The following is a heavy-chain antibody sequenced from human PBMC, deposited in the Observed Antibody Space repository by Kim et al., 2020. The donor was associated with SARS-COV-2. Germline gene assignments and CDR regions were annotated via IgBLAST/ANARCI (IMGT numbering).Heavy chain of an antibody. CDR3: AKDRTGIAAAGTSAFGI. CDR1: GFTFSSYA. V-gene: IGHV3-23*01. D-gene: IGHD6-13*01. CDR2: ISGSGGST. Sequence: GGSLRLSCAASGFTFSSYAMSWVRQAPGKGLEWVSAISGSGGSTYYADPVKGRFTTSRDNSKNTLYLQMNSLRAEDTAVYYCAKDRTGIAAAGTSAFGIWVQWTIVTVSS. J-gene: IGHJ3*02.